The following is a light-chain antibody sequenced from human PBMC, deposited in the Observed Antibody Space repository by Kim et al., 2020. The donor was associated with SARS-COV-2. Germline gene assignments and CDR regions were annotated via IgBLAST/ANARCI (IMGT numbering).Light chain of an antibody. Sequence: DIQMTQSPSSLSASVGDRVTITCRASQSISSYLNWYQQKPGKAPKLLIYAASSLQSGVPSRFSGSGSGTDFTLTISSLQPEDFATDYCQQSYSTPGPFGQGTKVDIK. V-gene: IGKV1-39*01. CDR3: QQSYSTPGP. CDR1: QSISSY. J-gene: IGKJ1*01. CDR2: AAS.